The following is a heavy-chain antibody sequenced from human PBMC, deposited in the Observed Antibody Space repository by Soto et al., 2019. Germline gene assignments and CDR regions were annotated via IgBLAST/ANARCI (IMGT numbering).Heavy chain of an antibody. CDR3: ATLPAAMYFYGSDV. J-gene: IGHJ6*01. CDR1: GGSVSISTYY. V-gene: IGHV4-39*01. Sequence: QLQLRESGPGLVKPSETLSLTCSVSGGSVSISTYYWAWVRQTPGKGLEWLGSILHSGSTYYNPSLKSQLTLSVDTSEDQFSLKLSSVTATDTGVYYCATLPAAMYFYGSDVWGPWNKVTVS. D-gene: IGHD2-2*01. CDR2: ILHSGST.